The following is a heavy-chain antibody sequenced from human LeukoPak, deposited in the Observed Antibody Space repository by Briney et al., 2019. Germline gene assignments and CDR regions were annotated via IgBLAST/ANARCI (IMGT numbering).Heavy chain of an antibody. V-gene: IGHV1-2*02. D-gene: IGHD4-23*01. J-gene: IGHJ6*03. CDR3: ARDAKLSNYMDV. Sequence: GASVKVSCKASGYTFTGYYMHWVQQAPGQGLEWMGWINPNSGGTNYAQKFQGRVTMTRDTSISTAYMELTRLRSDDTAVYYCARDAKLSNYMDVWGKGTTVTVSS. CDR1: GYTFTGYY. CDR2: INPNSGGT.